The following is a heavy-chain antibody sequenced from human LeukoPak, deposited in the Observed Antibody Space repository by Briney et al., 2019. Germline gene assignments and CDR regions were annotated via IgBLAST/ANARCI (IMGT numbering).Heavy chain of an antibody. D-gene: IGHD2-2*01. CDR3: VSGGSTSCYG. Sequence: PGGSLRLSCAASGFTFSTYSMNWVRQAPGKGLEWVSSISTTGSHIYYADSVKGRFTISRDNAKNSLSLQMNSLRAEDTAVYYCVSGGSTSCYGWGQGSLVTVSS. V-gene: IGHV3-21*01. CDR2: ISTTGSHI. J-gene: IGHJ4*02. CDR1: GFTFSTYS.